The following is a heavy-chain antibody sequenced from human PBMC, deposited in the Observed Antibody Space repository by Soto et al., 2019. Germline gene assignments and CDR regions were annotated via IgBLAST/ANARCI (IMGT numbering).Heavy chain of an antibody. D-gene: IGHD6-13*01. V-gene: IGHV3-23*01. CDR1: GFTLSSYA. Sequence: HPGGSLRLSCAASGFTLSSYAMSWVRQAPGKGLEWVSAISGSGGSTYYADSVKGRFTISRDNSKNTLYLQMNSLRAEDTAVYYCAKLERYSSSWYSDYWGQGTLVTVSS. CDR2: ISGSGGST. J-gene: IGHJ4*02. CDR3: AKLERYSSSWYSDY.